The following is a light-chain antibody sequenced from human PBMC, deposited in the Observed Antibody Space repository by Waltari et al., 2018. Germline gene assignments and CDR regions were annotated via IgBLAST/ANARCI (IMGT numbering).Light chain of an antibody. Sequence: GDRVTITCRASQGISAWLAWYQQKPGKAPKLLIYAASSLQSGVTSRFSGSVSGTDFTLTTSSLQPEDFATYYCQQANSFPYTFGQGTILEIK. CDR1: QGISAW. V-gene: IGKV1D-12*01. CDR2: AAS. CDR3: QQANSFPYT. J-gene: IGKJ2*01.